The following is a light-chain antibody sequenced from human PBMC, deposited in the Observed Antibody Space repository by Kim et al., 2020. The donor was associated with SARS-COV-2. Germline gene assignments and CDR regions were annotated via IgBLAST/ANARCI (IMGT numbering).Light chain of an antibody. CDR1: QSISSY. V-gene: IGKV1-39*01. J-gene: IGKJ2*03. Sequence: ATVGDRVTITCQASQSISSYLNWYQQKPGKAPKLLIYAASSLQSGVPSRFSGSRSGTDFTLTISSLQPEDFATYYCQQSYSTPQDSFGQGTKLEI. CDR2: AAS. CDR3: QQSYSTPQDS.